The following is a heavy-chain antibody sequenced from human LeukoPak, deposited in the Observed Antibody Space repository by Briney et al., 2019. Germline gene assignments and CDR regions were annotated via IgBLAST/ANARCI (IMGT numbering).Heavy chain of an antibody. D-gene: IGHD2-21*02. CDR1: GGSIGSYY. V-gene: IGHV4-59*01. CDR3: ARAPMTYFDS. J-gene: IGHJ4*02. CDR2: VYYSGST. Sequence: SETLSLTCTVSGGSIGSYYWSWIRQPPGKGLEWIGYVYYSGSTSYNPSLKSRVTISVDTSKNQFSLKLSSVTAADTAVYYCARAPMTYFDSWGQGTLVTVLS.